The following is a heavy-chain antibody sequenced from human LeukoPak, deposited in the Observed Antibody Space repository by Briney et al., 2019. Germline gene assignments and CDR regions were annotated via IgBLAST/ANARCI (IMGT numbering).Heavy chain of an antibody. CDR2: INGSGGST. V-gene: IGHV3-23*01. Sequence: GGSLRLSCAASGFTFSSYAMSWVRQAPGKGLEWVSDINGSGGSTYYADSVKGRFTISRDNSNNTLYLQMNILRAEDTAVYYCAKDRLWFGDSFDYWGQGTLVTVSS. J-gene: IGHJ4*02. D-gene: IGHD3-10*01. CDR3: AKDRLWFGDSFDY. CDR1: GFTFSSYA.